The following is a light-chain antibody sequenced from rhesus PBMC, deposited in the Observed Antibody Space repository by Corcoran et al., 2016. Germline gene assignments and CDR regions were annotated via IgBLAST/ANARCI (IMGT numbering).Light chain of an antibody. CDR1: QSLLDSEDGNTY. Sequence: DIVMTQTPLSLPVTPGEPASISCRSSQSLLDSEDGNTYLDWYLQKPGQSPQLLIYEVSNRASGVPDRFSGSGSDTDFTLKISRVEAEDSGVYYCMQALEFPTFGGGTKVEIK. CDR2: EVS. V-gene: IGKV2-104*02. J-gene: IGKJ4*01. CDR3: MQALEFPT.